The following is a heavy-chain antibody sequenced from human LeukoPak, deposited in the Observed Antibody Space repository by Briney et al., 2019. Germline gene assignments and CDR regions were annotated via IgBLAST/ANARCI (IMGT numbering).Heavy chain of an antibody. V-gene: IGHV4-34*01. CDR2: INHSGST. J-gene: IGHJ6*02. Sequence: PSETLSLTCAVYGGSFSGYYWSWIRQPPGKGLEWIGEINHSGSTNYNPSLKSRVTLSQDTSKSQISLRLRSVTAADTAVYYCARLPYYYYGMDVWGQGTTVTVSS. CDR1: GGSFSGYY. CDR3: ARLPYYYYGMDV.